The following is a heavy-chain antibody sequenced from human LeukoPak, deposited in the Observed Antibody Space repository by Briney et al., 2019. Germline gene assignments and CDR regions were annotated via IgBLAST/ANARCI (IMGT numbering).Heavy chain of an antibody. Sequence: GGSLRLSCAASGFTFSSYAMSWVRQAPGKGLEWVSGISGSGGSTYYADSVKGRFTISRDNSKNTPYLQMNSLRAEDTAVYYCAKGYYYDSSGLNYFDYWGQGTLVTVSS. J-gene: IGHJ4*02. CDR3: AKGYYYDSSGLNYFDY. D-gene: IGHD3-22*01. CDR2: ISGSGGST. CDR1: GFTFSSYA. V-gene: IGHV3-23*01.